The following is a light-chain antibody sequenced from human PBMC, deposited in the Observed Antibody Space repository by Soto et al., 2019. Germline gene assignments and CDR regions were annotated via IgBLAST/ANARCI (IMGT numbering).Light chain of an antibody. V-gene: IGKV3-20*01. Sequence: VLTQYPGTLCCSAGKRGTLSCRASQRVSSNYVAWYQQKPGQAPKVLIYRASSRATGIPDRFSGSGSGTDFTLTISRLEPEDFAMYYCQQYGSSPLTLGGGTKVDI. CDR3: QQYGSSPLT. CDR1: QRVSSNY. CDR2: RAS. J-gene: IGKJ4*01.